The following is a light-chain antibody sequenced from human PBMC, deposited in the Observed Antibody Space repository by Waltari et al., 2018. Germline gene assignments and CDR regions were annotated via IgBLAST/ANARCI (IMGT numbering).Light chain of an antibody. CDR1: SSNIGTNT. CDR2: NNN. J-gene: IGLJ3*02. Sequence: QSVLTQPPSASGTPGQRVTISCSGSSSNIGTNTVNWYQQVPGTAPKLLIFNNNQRPSGVPDRGSGSKSGTSASLAISGLQSEDEADYYWVAWGDSLHGRWVFGGGTKLTVL. CDR3: VAWGDSLHGRWV. V-gene: IGLV1-44*01.